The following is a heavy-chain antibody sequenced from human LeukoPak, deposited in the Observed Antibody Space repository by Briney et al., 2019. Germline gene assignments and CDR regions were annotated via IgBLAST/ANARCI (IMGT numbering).Heavy chain of an antibody. CDR3: ASAHSSANWFDP. J-gene: IGHJ5*02. Sequence: ASVKVSCKASGGTFSSYAISWVRQAPGQGLEWVGGIIPIFGTANYAQKFQGRVTITADESTSTAYMELSSLRSEDTAVYYCASAHSSANWFDPWGQGTLVTVSS. V-gene: IGHV1-69*13. CDR1: GGTFSSYA. D-gene: IGHD6-25*01. CDR2: IIPIFGTA.